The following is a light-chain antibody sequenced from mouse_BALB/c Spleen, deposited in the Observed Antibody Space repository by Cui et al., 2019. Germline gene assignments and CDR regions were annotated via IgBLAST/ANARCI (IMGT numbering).Light chain of an antibody. CDR3: SQSTHVPWT. CDR2: KVS. J-gene: IGKJ1*01. V-gene: IGKV1-110*01. Sequence: DVVMTQTPPPLPVRPGDQPSISRGSSQTLACSNGNTYLHWYLQKPGQSPKLLIYKVSNRFSGVPDRFSGSGSGTDFTIKISRVGAEDLGVYFCSQSTHVPWTFGGGTKLEIK. CDR1: QTLACSNGNTY.